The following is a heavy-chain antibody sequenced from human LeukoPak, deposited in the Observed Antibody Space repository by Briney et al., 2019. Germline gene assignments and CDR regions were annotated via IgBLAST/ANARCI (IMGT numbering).Heavy chain of an antibody. Sequence: GGSLRLSCAASGFTFSSYGMHWVRQAPGKGLEWVAVISYDGSNKYYADSVKGRFTISRDNSKNTLYLQMNSLRAEDTAVYYCARKLTVTTIRGYYYYYYMDVWGKGTTVTVSS. CDR3: ARKLTVTTIRGYYYYYYMDV. CDR2: ISYDGSNK. CDR1: GFTFSSYG. V-gene: IGHV3-30*03. J-gene: IGHJ6*03. D-gene: IGHD4-11*01.